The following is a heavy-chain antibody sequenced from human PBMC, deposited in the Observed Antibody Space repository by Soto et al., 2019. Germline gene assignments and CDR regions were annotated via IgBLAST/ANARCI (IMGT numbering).Heavy chain of an antibody. V-gene: IGHV3-73*01. D-gene: IGHD2-15*01. CDR1: GFTFRGSA. J-gene: IGHJ6*03. Sequence: GGSLRLSCAASGFTFRGSAMHWVRQASGKGLEWVGRIRSKANSYATAYAASVKGRFTISRDDSKNTAYLQMNSLKTEDTAVYYCTRHDHAITVVGYYYYMDVWGKGTTVTVSS. CDR2: IRSKANSYAT. CDR3: TRHDHAITVVGYYYYMDV.